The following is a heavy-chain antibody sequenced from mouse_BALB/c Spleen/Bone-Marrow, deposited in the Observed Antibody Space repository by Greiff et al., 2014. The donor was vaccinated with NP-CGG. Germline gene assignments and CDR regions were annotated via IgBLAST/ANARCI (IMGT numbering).Heavy chain of an antibody. J-gene: IGHJ4*01. CDR3: ARSGRYGAYYAMDY. Sequence: QVQLKGAGAELGRPGVSVKIFCKGFGYTFADYSLPWVKQSHAKSLEWIGVISTYYGDASYNQKFKGKATMTVDKSSSTAYMELARLTSEDSAIYYCARSGRYGAYYAMDYWGQGTSVTVSS. D-gene: IGHD2-14*01. CDR2: ISTYYGDA. CDR1: GYTFADYS. V-gene: IGHV1S137*01.